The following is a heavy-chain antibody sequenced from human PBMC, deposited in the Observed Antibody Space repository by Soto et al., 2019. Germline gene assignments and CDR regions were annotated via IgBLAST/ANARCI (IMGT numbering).Heavy chain of an antibody. CDR3: ARLSGKPIPSYYYGMDV. D-gene: IGHD5-12*01. CDR1: GYSFTSYW. J-gene: IGHJ6*02. V-gene: IGHV5-51*01. Sequence: AGESLKISCKGSGYSFTSYWIGWVRQMPGKGLEWMGIIYPGDSDTRYSPSFQGQVTISADKSISTAYLQWSSLKASDTAMYYCARLSGKPIPSYYYGMDVWGQGTTVTVSS. CDR2: IYPGDSDT.